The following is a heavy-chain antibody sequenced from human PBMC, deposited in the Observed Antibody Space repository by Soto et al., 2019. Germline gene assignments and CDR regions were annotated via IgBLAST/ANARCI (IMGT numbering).Heavy chain of an antibody. V-gene: IGHV1-2*02. Sequence: ASVKVSCKASGYTFTGYYMHWVRQAPGQGLEWMGWINPNSGGTNYAQKFQGRVTMTRDTSISTAYMELSRLRSDDTAVYYCARDNYGFWSGYRQNYGMDVWGQGTTVTVSS. CDR3: ARDNYGFWSGYRQNYGMDV. CDR1: GYTFTGYY. D-gene: IGHD3-3*01. J-gene: IGHJ6*02. CDR2: INPNSGGT.